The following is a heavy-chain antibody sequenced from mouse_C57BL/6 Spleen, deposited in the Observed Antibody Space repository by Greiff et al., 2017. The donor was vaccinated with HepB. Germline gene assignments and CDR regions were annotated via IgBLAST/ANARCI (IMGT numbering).Heavy chain of an antibody. CDR3: ARKEDDGFFAY. J-gene: IGHJ3*01. CDR1: GYTFTSYW. Sequence: QVQLQQPGAELVKPGASVKLSCKASGYTFTSYWMHWVKQTPGQGLEWIGMIHPNSGSTNYNEKFKSKATLTVDKSSSTAYMQLSSLTSEDSAVYYCARKEDDGFFAYWGQGTLVTVSA. D-gene: IGHD2-3*01. V-gene: IGHV1-64*01. CDR2: IHPNSGST.